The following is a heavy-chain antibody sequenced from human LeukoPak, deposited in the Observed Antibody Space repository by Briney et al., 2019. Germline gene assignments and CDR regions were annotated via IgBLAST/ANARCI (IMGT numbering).Heavy chain of an antibody. D-gene: IGHD1-26*01. Sequence: ASVKVSCKASGYTFTSYYMHWVRQAPGQGLEWVGIINPSGGSTSYAQKFQGRVTMTRDTSTSTVYMELSSLRSEDTAVYYCARAAGIVGATRARGYFDYWGQGTLVTVSS. CDR3: ARAAGIVGATRARGYFDY. CDR1: GYTFTSYY. CDR2: INPSGGST. J-gene: IGHJ4*02. V-gene: IGHV1-46*01.